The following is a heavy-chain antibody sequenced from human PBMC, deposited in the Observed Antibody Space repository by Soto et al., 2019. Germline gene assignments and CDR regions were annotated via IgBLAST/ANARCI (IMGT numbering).Heavy chain of an antibody. CDR1: GYTFTSYG. Sequence: GTSVKVSCKASGYTFTSYGISWVRQAPGQGLEWMGWISAYNGNTKNAQKFQGRVTMTTDTSTSTAYMELRSLRSDDTAVYYCAREPNYFDYWGQGTLVTVSS. CDR3: AREPNYFDY. CDR2: ISAYNGNT. J-gene: IGHJ4*02. V-gene: IGHV1-18*01.